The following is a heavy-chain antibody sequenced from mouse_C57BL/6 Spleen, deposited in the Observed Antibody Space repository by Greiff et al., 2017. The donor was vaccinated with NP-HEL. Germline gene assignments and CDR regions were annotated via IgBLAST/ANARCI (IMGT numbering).Heavy chain of an antibody. CDR2: ISYDGSN. V-gene: IGHV3-6*01. Sequence: EVKLMESGPGLVKPSQSLSLTCSVTGYSITSGYYWNWIRQFPGNKLEWMGYISYDGSNNYNPSLKNRISITRDTSKNQFFLKLNSVTTEDTATYYCARVRESYDGYYGGYWYFDVWGTGTTVTVSS. CDR1: GYSITSGYY. CDR3: ARVRESYDGYYGGYWYFDV. J-gene: IGHJ1*03. D-gene: IGHD2-3*01.